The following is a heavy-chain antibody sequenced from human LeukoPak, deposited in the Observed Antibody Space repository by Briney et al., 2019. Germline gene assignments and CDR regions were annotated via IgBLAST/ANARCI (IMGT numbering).Heavy chain of an antibody. CDR1: GFTFSSYS. CDR3: ARGPSARFFGVAKGAFDI. J-gene: IGHJ3*02. V-gene: IGHV3-21*01. CDR2: ITSSGRYI. D-gene: IGHD3-3*01. Sequence: GGSLRLSCAASGFTFSSYSMNWVRQAPGKGLEWVASITSSGRYIYYADSVKGRFTISRDNSKNTLDLQMNSLRAEDTAVYYCARGPSARFFGVAKGAFDIWGQGTMVTVSS.